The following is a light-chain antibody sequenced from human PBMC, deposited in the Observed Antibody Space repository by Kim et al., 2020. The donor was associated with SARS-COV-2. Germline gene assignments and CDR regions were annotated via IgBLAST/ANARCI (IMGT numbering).Light chain of an antibody. V-gene: IGLV1-40*01. Sequence: GQRVTTSCTGGSSNIGAGYDVHWYQQLPGTAPKLLIYGNSNRPSGVPDRFSGSKSGTSASLAITGLQAEDEADYYCQSYDSSLSALFGGGTQLTVL. CDR1: SSNIGAGYD. CDR3: QSYDSSLSAL. J-gene: IGLJ2*01. CDR2: GNS.